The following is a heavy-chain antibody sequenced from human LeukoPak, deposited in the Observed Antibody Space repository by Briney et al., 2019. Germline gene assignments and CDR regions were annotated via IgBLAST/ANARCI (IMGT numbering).Heavy chain of an antibody. CDR3: ARSTDY. V-gene: IGHV4-38-2*01. CDR2: IYHSGST. D-gene: IGHD2-2*01. Sequence: PSETLSLTCAVSGYSISSGYYWGWIRQPPGKGLEWIGSIYHSGSTYYNPSLKSRVTISVDTSKNQFSLRLSSVTAADTAVYYCARSTDYWGQGTLVTVSS. CDR1: GYSISSGYY. J-gene: IGHJ4*02.